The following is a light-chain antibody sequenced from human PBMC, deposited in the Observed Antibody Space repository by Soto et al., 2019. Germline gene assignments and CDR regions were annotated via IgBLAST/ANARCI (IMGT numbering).Light chain of an antibody. CDR2: ATS. CDR3: QQYGSSPLFT. V-gene: IGKV3-20*01. Sequence: EIVLTQSPATLSLSPGERATLSCRASPSISSTYVAWYQQKPGQAPRLLIYATSSRATGIPDRSSGSGSGTDFTLTISRLYPDDFAVYYCQQYGSSPLFTFGPGTKVDIK. J-gene: IGKJ3*01. CDR1: PSISSTY.